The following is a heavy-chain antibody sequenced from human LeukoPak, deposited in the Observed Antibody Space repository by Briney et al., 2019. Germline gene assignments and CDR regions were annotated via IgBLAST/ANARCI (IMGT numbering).Heavy chain of an antibody. V-gene: IGHV1-2*02. CDR1: GYTFTGYY. Sequence: GASVKVSCKASGYTFTGYYMHWVRQAPGQGLEWMGWINPNSGGTNYAQKFQGRVTMTRNTSISTAYMELSRLRSDDTAVYYCARDHKRYSIYGYWGQGTLVTVSS. J-gene: IGHJ4*02. CDR3: ARDHKRYSIYGY. CDR2: INPNSGGT. D-gene: IGHD6-13*01.